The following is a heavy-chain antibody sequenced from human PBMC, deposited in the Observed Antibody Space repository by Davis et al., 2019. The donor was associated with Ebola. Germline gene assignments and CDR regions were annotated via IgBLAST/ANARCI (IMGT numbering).Heavy chain of an antibody. J-gene: IGHJ4*02. CDR3: ARTSNYVGFYY. D-gene: IGHD4-11*01. Sequence: MPSETLSLTCTVSGGSISSYYWSWIRQPPGKGLEWIGEINHSGSTNYNPSLKSRVTISVDTSKNQFSLKLSSVTAADTAVYYCARTSNYVGFYYWGQGTLVTVSS. CDR2: INHSGST. CDR1: GGSISSYY. V-gene: IGHV4-34*01.